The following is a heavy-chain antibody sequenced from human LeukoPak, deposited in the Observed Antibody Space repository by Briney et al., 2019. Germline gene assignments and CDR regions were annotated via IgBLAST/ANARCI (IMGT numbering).Heavy chain of an antibody. CDR3: ARYAYCGADCYRSSNWYFDL. J-gene: IGHJ2*01. CDR2: INHSGST. D-gene: IGHD2-21*02. Sequence: SETLSLTCAVYGGSFSGYYWSWIRQPPGKGLEWIGEINHSGSTNYNSSLKSRLTMSVDTSTNQFSVNLTSVTAADTAVYYCARYAYCGADCYRSSNWYFDLWGRGTLVTVSS. V-gene: IGHV4-34*01. CDR1: GGSFSGYY.